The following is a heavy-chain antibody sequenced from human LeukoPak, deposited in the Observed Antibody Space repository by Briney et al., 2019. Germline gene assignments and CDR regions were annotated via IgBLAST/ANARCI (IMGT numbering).Heavy chain of an antibody. CDR3: GSNHYKPSLKSRVATSVETSKNQCYLNQRCVTAADTAVYYCARHGHYDFWSGYFGYFDY. D-gene: IGHD3-10*01. CDR1: GDSISSYY. CDR2: IYYSGST. Sequence: PSETLSLTCTVSGDSISSYYWSWIRQPPGKGLEWIGYIYYSGSTTYNPSLKTGVTIPLDPPKNQFSLKLRSVTAADTAVYDSGSNHYKPSLKSRVATSVETSKNQCYLNQRCVTAADTAVYYCARHGHYDFWSGYFGYFDYWGEGTVVTVSS. J-gene: IGHJ4*02. V-gene: IGHV4-59*08.